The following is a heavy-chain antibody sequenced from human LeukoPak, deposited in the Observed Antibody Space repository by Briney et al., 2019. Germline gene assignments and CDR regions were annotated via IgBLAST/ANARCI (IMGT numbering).Heavy chain of an antibody. CDR1: GGPVTEYY. CDR3: ARDRGSTGYYYLDS. D-gene: IGHD1-26*01. Sequence: PSETLSLTCSVSGGPVTEYYWSWIRQPPRKGVEWIGYTYHTGSTNYSPSLKSRVTMSVDASRNQFSLKLVSVTAADTAVYYCARDRGSTGYYYLDSWGQGILVTVSS. V-gene: IGHV4-59*02. CDR2: TYHTGST. J-gene: IGHJ4*02.